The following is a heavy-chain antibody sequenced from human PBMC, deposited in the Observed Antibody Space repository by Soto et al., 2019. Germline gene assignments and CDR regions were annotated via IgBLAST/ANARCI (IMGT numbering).Heavy chain of an antibody. V-gene: IGHV1-69*02. J-gene: IGHJ4*02. D-gene: IGHD3-3*01. Sequence: SVKVSCKASGGTFSSYTISWVRQAPGQGLEWMGRIIPILGIANYARKFQGRVTITADKSTSTAYMELSSLRSEDTAVYYCARSTYYDFWSGYYSRDEPMPFDYWGQGTLVTVSS. CDR2: IIPILGIA. CDR3: ARSTYYDFWSGYYSRDEPMPFDY. CDR1: GGTFSSYT.